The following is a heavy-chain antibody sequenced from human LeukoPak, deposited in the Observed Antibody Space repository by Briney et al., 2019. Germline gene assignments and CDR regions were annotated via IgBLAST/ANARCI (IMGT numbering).Heavy chain of an antibody. CDR2: IRSKANSYAT. D-gene: IGHD2-21*01. CDR3: AKFLPTHIVVANYYLDY. CDR1: GFTFSGSA. V-gene: IGHV3-73*01. Sequence: GGSLKLSCAASGFTFSGSAMHWVRQASGKGLEWVGRIRSKANSYATAYAASVKGRFTISRDDSKNTAYLQMNSLKTEDTAVYYCAKFLPTHIVVANYYLDYWGQGTLVTVSS. J-gene: IGHJ4*02.